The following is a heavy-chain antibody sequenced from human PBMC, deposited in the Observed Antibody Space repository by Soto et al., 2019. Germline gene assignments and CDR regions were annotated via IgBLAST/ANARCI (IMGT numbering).Heavy chain of an antibody. V-gene: IGHV4-34*01. Sequence: PQPPGKGPEWIGEINHSGSTNYNPSLKSRVTISVDTSKNQFSLKLSSVTAADTAVYSCAREGTSSSLFDYWGHGTLVPVSS. CDR3: AREGTSSSLFDY. J-gene: IGHJ4*01. CDR2: INHSGST. D-gene: IGHD2-15*01.